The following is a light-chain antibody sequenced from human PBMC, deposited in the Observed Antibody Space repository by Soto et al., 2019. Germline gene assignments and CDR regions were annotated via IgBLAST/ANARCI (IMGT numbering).Light chain of an antibody. CDR1: QGIRYW. J-gene: IGKJ1*01. CDR2: DAT. V-gene: IGKV1-5*01. CDR3: QQYNSYSRT. Sequence: DIQMTQSPSTLSASVGDRATITCRASQGIRYWLAWFQQKPGKATKLLIYDATSLESGVPSRFSGCGYGTEFTLTISSPHPDAFATYYGQQYNSYSRTFGQGTKVDIK.